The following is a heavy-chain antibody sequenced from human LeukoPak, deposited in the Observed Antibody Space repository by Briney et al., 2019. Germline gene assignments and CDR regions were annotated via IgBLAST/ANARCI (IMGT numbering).Heavy chain of an antibody. V-gene: IGHV1-69*13. D-gene: IGHD1-14*01. CDR2: IIPIFGTA. J-gene: IGHJ5*02. CDR3: ARYRKLTDPFDL. CDR1: GGTFSSYA. Sequence: GASVKVSCKASGGTFSSYAISWVRQAPGQGLEWMGGIIPIFGTANYAQKFQSRVTITADESTSTAYMELSSLRSEDTAVYYCARYRKLTDPFDLWGQGTLVTVSS.